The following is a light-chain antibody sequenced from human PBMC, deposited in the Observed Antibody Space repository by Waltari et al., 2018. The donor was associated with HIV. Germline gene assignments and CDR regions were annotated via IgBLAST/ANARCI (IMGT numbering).Light chain of an antibody. CDR1: SVHSNYA. Sequence: QLVVTQSPSASASLGASVKLTCTLSSVHSNYAIAWHQQQPEKGPRYLMKINSDGSHDKGDGIPDRFSGSSSGAERYLSISSLQSEDEADYYCQTWGTGIWVFGGGTKLTVL. CDR3: QTWGTGIWV. CDR2: INSDGSH. J-gene: IGLJ3*02. V-gene: IGLV4-69*01.